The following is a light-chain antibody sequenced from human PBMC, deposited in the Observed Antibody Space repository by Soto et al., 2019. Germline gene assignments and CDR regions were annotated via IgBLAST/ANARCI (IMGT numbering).Light chain of an antibody. V-gene: IGKV1-5*01. CDR2: AAS. J-gene: IGKJ1*01. CDR1: QTISSW. CDR3: QQYYSYPWT. Sequence: DIQMTQSPSTLSASVGDRVTMTCRASQTISSWLAWYQQKPGKAPKLLIYAASTLQSGVPSRFSGSGSGTDFTLTISCLQSEDFATYYCQQYYSYPWTFGQGTKVDIK.